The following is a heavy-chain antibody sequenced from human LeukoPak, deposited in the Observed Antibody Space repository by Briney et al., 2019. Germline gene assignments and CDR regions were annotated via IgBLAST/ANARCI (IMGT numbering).Heavy chain of an antibody. V-gene: IGHV3-48*01. D-gene: IGHD5-18*01. CDR3: ARDRYSYGHYYYYMDV. CDR1: GFTFSNYS. Sequence: GSLRLSCAASGFTFSNYSINWVRKAPGKGLEWVSYISSSSSTIYYADSVEGRFTISRDNAQNSLYLQMNSLSAEDTAVYFCARDRYSYGHYYYYMDVWGKGTTVTVSS. CDR2: ISSSSSTI. J-gene: IGHJ6*03.